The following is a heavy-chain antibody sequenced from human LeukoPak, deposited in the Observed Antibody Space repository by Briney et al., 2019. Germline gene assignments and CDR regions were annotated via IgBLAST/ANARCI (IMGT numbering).Heavy chain of an antibody. Sequence: SETLSLTCTVSGYSTSSGYYWGWIRQPPGKGLEWIGSIYHSGSTYYNPSLKSRVTISVDTSKNQFPLKLSSVTAADTAVYYCASTAYGGSYYYFDYWGQGTLVTVSS. D-gene: IGHD1-26*01. CDR1: GYSTSSGYY. V-gene: IGHV4-38-2*02. J-gene: IGHJ4*02. CDR2: IYHSGST. CDR3: ASTAYGGSYYYFDY.